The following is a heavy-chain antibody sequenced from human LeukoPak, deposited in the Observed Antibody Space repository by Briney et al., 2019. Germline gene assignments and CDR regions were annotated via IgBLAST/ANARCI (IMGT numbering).Heavy chain of an antibody. D-gene: IGHD3-10*01. V-gene: IGHV4-4*07. CDR2: IYTSGST. Sequence: SETLSLTCTVSGGSISSYYWSWIRQPAGKGLEWIGRIYTSGSTNYNPSLKSRVTMSVDTSKNQFSLKLSSVTAADTAVYYCARDGAMVRGVIIEGNWFDPWGQGILVTVSS. J-gene: IGHJ5*02. CDR3: ARDGAMVRGVIIEGNWFDP. CDR1: GGSISSYY.